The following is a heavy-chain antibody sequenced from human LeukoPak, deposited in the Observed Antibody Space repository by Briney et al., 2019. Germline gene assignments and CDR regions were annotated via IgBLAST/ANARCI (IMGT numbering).Heavy chain of an antibody. J-gene: IGHJ6*02. V-gene: IGHV3-23*01. CDR2: VSGSGGYT. D-gene: IGHD2-2*01. CDR1: GFTFSNYA. Sequence: PGGSLRLSCAATGFTFSNYAVNWVRQAPGKGLEWVSAVSGSGGYTYYVDSVRGRFTISRDNSKNTLYLQLNSLTAEDTAVYYCAKARDIVVVPAAMCALDVWGQGTTVTVSS. CDR3: AKARDIVVVPAAMCALDV.